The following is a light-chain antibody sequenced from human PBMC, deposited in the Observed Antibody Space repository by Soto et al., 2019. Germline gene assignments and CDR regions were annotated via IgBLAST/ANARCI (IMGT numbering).Light chain of an antibody. J-gene: IGLJ1*01. CDR3: CSGAGSNNYV. Sequence: QSVLTQPPSASGSPGQSVTISCTGTSSDVGGYNYVSWYQQHPGKAPKLVIFEVNKRPSGVPDRLSGSKSGNTASLTVSGLQADDEADYYCCSGAGSNNYVFGTGTQLTVL. V-gene: IGLV2-8*01. CDR1: SSDVGGYNY. CDR2: EVN.